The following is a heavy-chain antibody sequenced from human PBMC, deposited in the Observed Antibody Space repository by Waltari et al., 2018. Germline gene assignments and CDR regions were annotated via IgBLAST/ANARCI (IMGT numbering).Heavy chain of an antibody. V-gene: IGHV3-21*01. J-gene: IGHJ2*01. CDR1: GFTFSNYN. CDR3: ASKRDYYGSGTYYNVKYFDL. Sequence: EVQLVESGGGLVKPGGSLRLSCAASGFTFSNYNMNWVRQAPGKGLGWVSSISSSSSYIYYADSVKGRFTTSRDNARKSLQLQMNSLRAEDTAVYYCASKRDYYGSGTYYNVKYFDLWGRGTLVTVSS. CDR2: ISSSSSYI. D-gene: IGHD3-10*01.